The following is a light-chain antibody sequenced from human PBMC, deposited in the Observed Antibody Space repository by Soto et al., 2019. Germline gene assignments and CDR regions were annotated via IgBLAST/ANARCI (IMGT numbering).Light chain of an antibody. Sequence: EIVLTQSPDPLSLSPGERATLSCRASQSVSTNSLAWYQQKPGQAPRPLIYAASSRATGTPDRFSGSGFGTEFTLIISRLEPEDFAVYYCQQYGSSVLTVGGGTKVEIK. J-gene: IGKJ4*01. CDR1: QSVSTNS. CDR3: QQYGSSVLT. CDR2: AAS. V-gene: IGKV3-20*01.